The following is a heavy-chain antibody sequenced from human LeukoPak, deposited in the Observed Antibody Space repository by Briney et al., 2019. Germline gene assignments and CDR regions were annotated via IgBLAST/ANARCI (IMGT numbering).Heavy chain of an antibody. V-gene: IGHV1-69*13. D-gene: IGHD3-22*01. CDR2: IIPIFGTA. J-gene: IGHJ3*02. CDR3: ARGAYYYDSSGRHAFDI. CDR1: GGTFSSYA. Sequence: SVKVSCKASGGTFSSYAISWVRQAPGQGLEWMGGIIPIFGTANYAQKFQGRVTITADESTSTAYMELGSLRSEDTAVYYCARGAYYYDSSGRHAFDIWGQGTMVTVSS.